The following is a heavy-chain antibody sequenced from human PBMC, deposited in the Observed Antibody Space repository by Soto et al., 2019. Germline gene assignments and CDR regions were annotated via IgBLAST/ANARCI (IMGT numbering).Heavy chain of an antibody. D-gene: IGHD6-13*01. Sequence: GSLRLSCAASGFTVSSNYMSWVRQAPGKGLEWVSVIYSGGSTYYADSVKGRFTISRDNSKNTLYLQMNSLRAEDTAVYYCARDLHSSSWFWFDPWGQGTLVTVSS. CDR2: IYSGGST. V-gene: IGHV3-66*01. CDR3: ARDLHSSSWFWFDP. J-gene: IGHJ5*02. CDR1: GFTVSSNY.